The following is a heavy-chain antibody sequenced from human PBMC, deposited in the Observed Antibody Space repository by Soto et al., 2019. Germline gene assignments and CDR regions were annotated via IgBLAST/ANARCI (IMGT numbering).Heavy chain of an antibody. V-gene: IGHV1-18*01. D-gene: IGHD6-19*01. CDR2: ISGYNGNT. Sequence: QVQLVQSGAEVKKPGASVTVSCKTSGYTFSNYGINCVRQAPGQGLEWMGWISGYNGNTNYAQTVQGRVTMTTDTSTGTVYMELRSLNSDATAIYYCSRFIMVGGWFDPNYYHGMDVWGQGTTVTVAS. CDR3: SRFIMVGGWFDPNYYHGMDV. CDR1: GYTFSNYG. J-gene: IGHJ6*02.